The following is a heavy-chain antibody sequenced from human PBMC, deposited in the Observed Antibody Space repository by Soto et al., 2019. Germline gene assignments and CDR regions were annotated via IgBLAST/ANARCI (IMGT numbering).Heavy chain of an antibody. D-gene: IGHD5-18*01. CDR2: LNPRNGQT. CDR3: ARETDTSMVDY. CDR1: GYNFSAYY. V-gene: IGHV1-8*01. Sequence: QVQLVQSGAEVKKPWASVKVSCQTSGYNFSAYYFNWVRQAAGQGPEWMGWLNPRNGQTGYVQKFRGRVTMTRDTSIATGYLELSRLTSADTAIDFCARETDTSMVDYWGQGALGTVSS. J-gene: IGHJ4*02.